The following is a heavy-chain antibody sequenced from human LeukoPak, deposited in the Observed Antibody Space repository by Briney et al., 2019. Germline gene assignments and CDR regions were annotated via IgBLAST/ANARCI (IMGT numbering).Heavy chain of an antibody. D-gene: IGHD7-27*01. J-gene: IGHJ5*02. CDR2: ISGSGGST. V-gene: IGHV3-23*01. CDR1: A. CDR3: AKVGTGVVNWFDP. Sequence: AXXXVRQAPGKGLEWVSAISGSGGSTYYADSVKGRFTISRDNSKNTLYLQMNSLRAEDTAVYYCAKVGTGVVNWFDPWGQGTLVTVSS.